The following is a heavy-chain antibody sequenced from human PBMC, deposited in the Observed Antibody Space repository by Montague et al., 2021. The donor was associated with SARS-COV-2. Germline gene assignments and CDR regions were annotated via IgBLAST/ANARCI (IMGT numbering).Heavy chain of an antibody. Sequence: SETLSLTCTVSGGSISSYYWSWIRQPPGKGLEWVGYIYYSGSTYYNPSLKSRLSISLDTSKNHFSLRLSSVTAADTAVYYCARSESPSYSSSPFDYWGQGTLVTVSS. V-gene: IGHV4-59*06. CDR2: IYYSGST. D-gene: IGHD6-13*01. J-gene: IGHJ4*02. CDR3: ARSESPSYSSSPFDY. CDR1: GGSISSYY.